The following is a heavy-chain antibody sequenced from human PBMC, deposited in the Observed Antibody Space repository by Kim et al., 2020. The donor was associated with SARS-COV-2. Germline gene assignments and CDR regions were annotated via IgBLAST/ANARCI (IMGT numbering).Heavy chain of an antibody. J-gene: IGHJ4*02. V-gene: IGHV3-23*01. D-gene: IGHD3-22*01. CDR3: AKDHYYDSSGYYQDY. Sequence: DAVNGRVTISRDNPKNTLYLQMNSLSAEDTAVDYCAKDHYYDSSGYYQDYWGQGTLVTVSS.